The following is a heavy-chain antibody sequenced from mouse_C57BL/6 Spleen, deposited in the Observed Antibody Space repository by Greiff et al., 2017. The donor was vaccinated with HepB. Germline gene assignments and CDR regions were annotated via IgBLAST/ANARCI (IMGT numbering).Heavy chain of an antibody. CDR2: IDPSDSYT. CDR3: ARGDRDYFDY. V-gene: IGHV1-50*01. Sequence: QVHVKQPGAELVKPGASVKLSCKASGYTFTSYWMQWVKQRPGQGLEWIGEIDPSDSYTNYNQKFKGKATLTVDTSSSTAYMQLSSLTSEDSAVYYCARGDRDYFDYWGQGTTLTVSS. D-gene: IGHD2-13*01. J-gene: IGHJ2*01. CDR1: GYTFTSYW.